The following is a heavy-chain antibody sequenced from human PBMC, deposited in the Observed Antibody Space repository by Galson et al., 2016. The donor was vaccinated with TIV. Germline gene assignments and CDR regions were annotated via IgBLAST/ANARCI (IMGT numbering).Heavy chain of an antibody. V-gene: IGHV3-66*02. Sequence: SCAASGITVSDNFLTWVRQAPGKGLEWVSIIHDDGSTHYANSVKGRFTISRDNSKNTLYLHMNTLRPEDTAVYYCARERRHCGNECFLRYYFGMDVWGQGTTVTVSS. CDR3: ARERRHCGNECFLRYYFGMDV. CDR1: GITVSDNF. D-gene: IGHD1-26*01. J-gene: IGHJ6*02. CDR2: IHDDGST.